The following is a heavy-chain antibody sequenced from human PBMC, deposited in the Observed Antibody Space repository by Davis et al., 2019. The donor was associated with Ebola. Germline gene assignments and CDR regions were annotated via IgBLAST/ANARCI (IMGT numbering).Heavy chain of an antibody. Sequence: MPSETLSLTCAVYGGSFSGYYWSWIRQPPGKGLEWIGEIYHSGSTNYNPSLKSRVTISVDTSKNQFSLKLSSVTAADTAVYYCARQSSGIDPWGQGTLVTVSS. CDR2: IYHSGST. V-gene: IGHV4-34*01. CDR1: GGSFSGYY. CDR3: ARQSSGIDP. J-gene: IGHJ5*02. D-gene: IGHD3-10*01.